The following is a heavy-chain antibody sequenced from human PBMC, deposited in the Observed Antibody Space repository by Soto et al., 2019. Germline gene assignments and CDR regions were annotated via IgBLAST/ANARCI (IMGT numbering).Heavy chain of an antibody. CDR3: ARDRIFGVGTPAGVYYYYGMDV. CDR2: ISHSGST. V-gene: IGHV4-34*01. J-gene: IGHJ6*02. D-gene: IGHD3-3*01. Sequence: SETLSLTCAVYGGSFSGYNWSWICKPPAQGLEWMGEISHSGSTNYNPSLKSRVTRSVDTSKNQFSLKLSSVTAADLAVYYCARDRIFGVGTPAGVYYYYGMDVWGQGTTVTVSS. CDR1: GGSFSGYN.